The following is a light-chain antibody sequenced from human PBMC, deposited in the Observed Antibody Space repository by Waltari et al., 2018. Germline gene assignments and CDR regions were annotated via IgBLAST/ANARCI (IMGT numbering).Light chain of an antibody. V-gene: IGLV3-21*02. CDR1: NVGSKD. CDR3: QVWDSSSDHWV. CDR2: DDA. Sequence: SYVLTQPPSVSVAPGQTATITCGGDNVGSKDVTLYQQRPGQAPVVVIYDDADRPLTIPERFSGSNSGNTATLTITRVEVGDEADFYCQVWDSSSDHWVFGGGTKLTVL. J-gene: IGLJ3*02.